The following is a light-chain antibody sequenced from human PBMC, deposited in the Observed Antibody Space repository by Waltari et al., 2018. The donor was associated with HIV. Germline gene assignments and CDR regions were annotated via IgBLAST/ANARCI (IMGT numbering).Light chain of an antibody. CDR3: GTWDSSLSAGE. CDR2: DNK. Sequence: QSVLTQPPSVSAAPGQKVTISCSGSSSNIGNNYVSWYQQLPGTAPKLLIYDNKKRPAGIPDRFSGSKSCTSATLGITGLQTGDEADYYCGTWDSSLSAGEFGGGTKLTVL. CDR1: SSNIGNNY. J-gene: IGLJ3*02. V-gene: IGLV1-51*01.